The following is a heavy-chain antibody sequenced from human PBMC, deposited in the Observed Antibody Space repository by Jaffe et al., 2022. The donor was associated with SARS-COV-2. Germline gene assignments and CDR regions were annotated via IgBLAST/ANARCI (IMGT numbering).Heavy chain of an antibody. CDR3: ARVRGACSGGSCYFDY. V-gene: IGHV1-46*01. CDR2: INPSGGST. Sequence: QVQLVQSGAEVKKPGASVKVSCKASGYTFTSYYMHWVRQAPGQGLEWMGIINPSGGSTSYAQKFQGRVTMTRDTSTSTVYMELSSLRSEDTAVYYCARVRGACSGGSCYFDYWGQGTLVTVSS. D-gene: IGHD2-15*01. J-gene: IGHJ4*02. CDR1: GYTFTSYY.